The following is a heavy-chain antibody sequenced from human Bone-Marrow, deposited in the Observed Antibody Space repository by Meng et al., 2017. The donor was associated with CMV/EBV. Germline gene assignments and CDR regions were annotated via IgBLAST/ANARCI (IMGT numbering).Heavy chain of an antibody. CDR3: ANGYCSSTSCSGFVY. CDR1: GYTFTGYY. D-gene: IGHD2-2*01. CDR2: INSNSGGT. Sequence: ASVKVSCKASGYTFTGYYIHWVRQAPGQGLEWMGWINSNSGGTNYAQKFQGRVTMTRDTSISTAYMELSRLRSDDTAVYYCANGYCSSTSCSGFVYWGQGTLVTVSS. V-gene: IGHV1-2*02. J-gene: IGHJ4*02.